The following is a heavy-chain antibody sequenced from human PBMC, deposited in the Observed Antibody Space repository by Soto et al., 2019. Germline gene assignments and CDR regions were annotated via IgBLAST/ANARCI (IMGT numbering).Heavy chain of an antibody. D-gene: IGHD6-13*01. V-gene: IGHV4-34*01. J-gene: IGHJ4*02. CDR1: GGSFSGYY. Sequence: SETLSLTCAVYGGSFSGYYWSWIRQPPGKGLEWIGEINHSGSTNYNPSLKSRVTISVDISKSQFSLRLTSVTAADTAVYYCARYNAASGTYYFDFWGQGALVTVSS. CDR3: ARYNAASGTYYFDF. CDR2: INHSGST.